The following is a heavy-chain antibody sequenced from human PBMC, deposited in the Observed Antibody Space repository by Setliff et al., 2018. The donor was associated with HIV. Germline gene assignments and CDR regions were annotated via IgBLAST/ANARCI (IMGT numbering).Heavy chain of an antibody. Sequence: SETLSLTCTVSGGSISSYYWSWIRQPPGKGLEWIGYIYYSGSTNYNPSLKSRVTISVDTSKNQFSLKLSSVTAADTAVYYCARGPTVTARRERAFDIWGQGTMVTVSS. CDR3: ARGPTVTARRERAFDI. V-gene: IGHV4-59*08. CDR2: IYYSGST. CDR1: GGSISSYY. D-gene: IGHD4-17*01. J-gene: IGHJ3*02.